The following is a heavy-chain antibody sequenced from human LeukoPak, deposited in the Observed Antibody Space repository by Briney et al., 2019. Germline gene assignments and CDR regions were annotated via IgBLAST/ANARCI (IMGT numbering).Heavy chain of an antibody. CDR2: INHSGST. CDR3: ARGRRVITTGWWLDY. Sequence: PSETLSLTCAVYGASFSGYYWSWIRQPPGKGLEWIGEINHSGSTNYNPSLKSRVTISVDTSKNQFSLKLSSVTAADTAVYYCARGRRVITTGWWLDYWGQGTLVTVPS. CDR1: GASFSGYY. J-gene: IGHJ4*02. V-gene: IGHV4-34*01. D-gene: IGHD3-22*01.